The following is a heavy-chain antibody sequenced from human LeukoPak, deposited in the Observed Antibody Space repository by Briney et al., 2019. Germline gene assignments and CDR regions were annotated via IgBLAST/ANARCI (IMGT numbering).Heavy chain of an antibody. J-gene: IGHJ4*02. V-gene: IGHV4-31*03. Sequence: SETLSLTCTVSGGSISSGGYYWSWIRQHPGKGLEWIGYIYYSGSTYYNPSLESRVTISVDTSKNQFSLKLSSVTAADTAVYYCARGGYSYGTEIDYWGQGTLVTVSS. CDR3: ARGGYSYGTEIDY. CDR2: IYYSGST. D-gene: IGHD5-18*01. CDR1: GGSISSGGYY.